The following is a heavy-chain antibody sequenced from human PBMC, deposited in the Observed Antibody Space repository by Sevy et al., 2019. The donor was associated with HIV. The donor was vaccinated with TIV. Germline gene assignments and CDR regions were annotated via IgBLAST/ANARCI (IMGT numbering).Heavy chain of an antibody. V-gene: IGHV3-30-3*01. D-gene: IGHD4-17*01. J-gene: IGHJ6*02. CDR3: ARPRANYVDHYFFYAMDV. CDR2: ISYDGSDK. CDR1: GITISNYW. Sequence: GGSLRLSCAASGITISNYWMNWVRQAPGKGLEWVALISYDGSDKYYADSVKGRFTISRDNFKNTLFLQMNSLTTEDTAVYYCARPRANYVDHYFFYAMDVWGQGTTVTVSS.